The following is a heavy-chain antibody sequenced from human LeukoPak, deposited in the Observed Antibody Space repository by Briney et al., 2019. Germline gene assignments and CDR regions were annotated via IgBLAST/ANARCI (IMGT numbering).Heavy chain of an antibody. CDR3: ARDGRMATTDTEQFDY. CDR1: GFTFSSYA. V-gene: IGHV3-23*01. J-gene: IGHJ4*02. Sequence: PGGSLRLSCAASGFTFSSYAMSWVRQAPGKGLEWVSLISGSGGSTYYADSVKGRFTISRDNAKNSLYLQMNSLRAEDTAVYYCARDGRMATTDTEQFDYWGQGTLVTVSS. D-gene: IGHD5-24*01. CDR2: ISGSGGST.